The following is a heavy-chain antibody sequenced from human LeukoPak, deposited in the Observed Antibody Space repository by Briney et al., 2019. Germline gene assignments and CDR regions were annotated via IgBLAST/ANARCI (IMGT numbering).Heavy chain of an antibody. D-gene: IGHD2-2*01. CDR1: GGSISSSSYY. CDR2: IYYSGST. CDR3: ARRRRRYCSSTSCYGKPLDY. V-gene: IGHV4-39*01. Sequence: SETLSLTCTVSGGSISSSSYYWGWIRQPPGKGLEWIGSIYYSGSTYYNPSLKSRVTISVDTSKNQFPLKLSSVTAADTAVYYCARRRRRYCSSTSCYGKPLDYWGQGTLVTVSS. J-gene: IGHJ4*02.